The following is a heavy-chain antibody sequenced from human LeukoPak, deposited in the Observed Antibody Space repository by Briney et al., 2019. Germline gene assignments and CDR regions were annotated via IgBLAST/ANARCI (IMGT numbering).Heavy chain of an antibody. D-gene: IGHD5-24*01. Sequence: TGGSLRLSCTASGFTFSSYWKHWVRQAPGKGLVWVSRINSDGRTTSYADSVKGRFTIARDYAKNTLHLQLRSLGAHATAMYFCAIGTGYSVLDYWGQGTLVTVSS. V-gene: IGHV3-74*01. CDR2: INSDGRTT. CDR3: AIGTGYSVLDY. J-gene: IGHJ4*02. CDR1: GFTFSSYW.